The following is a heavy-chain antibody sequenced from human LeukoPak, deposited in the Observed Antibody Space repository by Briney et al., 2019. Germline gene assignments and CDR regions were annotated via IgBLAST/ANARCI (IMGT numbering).Heavy chain of an antibody. D-gene: IGHD3-10*01. CDR3: ASATRWESGGFDY. CDR2: IIPIFGTA. V-gene: IGHV1-69*06. Sequence: ASVKVSCKASGGTFSSYAISWVRQAPGQGLEWMGGIIPIFGTANYAQKFQGRVTITADTSTDTSYMELSSLRSDDTAVYYCASATRWESGGFDYWGQGTLVTVSS. J-gene: IGHJ4*02. CDR1: GGTFSSYA.